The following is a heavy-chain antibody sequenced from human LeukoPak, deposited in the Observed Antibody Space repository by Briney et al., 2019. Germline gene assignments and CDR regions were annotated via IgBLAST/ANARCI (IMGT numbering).Heavy chain of an antibody. CDR1: GYTFTSYY. J-gene: IGHJ6*02. CDR2: INPSGGST. Sequence: ASVKVSCKASGYTFTSYYMHWVRQAPGQGLEWMGIINPSGGSTSYAQKFQGRVTMTRDTSTSTVYMELSSLRSEDTAVYYCARGIPGSYYPIYYYYGMDVWGQGTTVTVSS. V-gene: IGHV1-46*01. D-gene: IGHD3-10*01. CDR3: ARGIPGSYYPIYYYYGMDV.